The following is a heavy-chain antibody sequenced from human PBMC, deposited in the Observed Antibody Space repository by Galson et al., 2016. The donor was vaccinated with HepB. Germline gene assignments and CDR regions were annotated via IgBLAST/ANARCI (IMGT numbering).Heavy chain of an antibody. CDR2: INSTFDTA. CDR3: AREAMIVGDNFWFDP. Sequence: SVKVSCKASGGTLGKYAISWVRQAPGQGLEWMGGINSTFDTANHAQKFQGRVTITADESTNTVYMQLNSLSSEDTAVYYCAREAMIVGDNFWFDPWGQGALVTVSS. V-gene: IGHV1-69*13. J-gene: IGHJ5*02. D-gene: IGHD1-26*01. CDR1: GGTLGKYA.